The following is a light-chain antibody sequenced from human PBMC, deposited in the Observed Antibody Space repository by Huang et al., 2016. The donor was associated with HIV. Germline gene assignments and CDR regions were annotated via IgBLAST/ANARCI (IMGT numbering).Light chain of an antibody. CDR1: QSLLYNPKNEKA. V-gene: IGKV4-1*01. CDR2: WAS. J-gene: IGKJ5*01. Sequence: DIVMTQSPDSLAVPLGERATFNCKSSQSLLYNPKNEKALAWYQQKPGQPPELLIYWASTRESGVPDRFSGSGSETDFTLTISSLQAEDVAVYFCQQYYSTPITFGQGTRLEIK. CDR3: QQYYSTPIT.